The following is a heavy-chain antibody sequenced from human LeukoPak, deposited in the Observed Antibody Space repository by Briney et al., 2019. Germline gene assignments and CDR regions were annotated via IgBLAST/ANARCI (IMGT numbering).Heavy chain of an antibody. CDR1: GYRFTSYW. D-gene: IGHD2-2*01. CDR2: IYPGDSDT. J-gene: IGHJ4*02. V-gene: IGHV5-51*01. Sequence: PGESLKISFKGSGYRFTSYWIGWVRPMPGKGLEWMGIIYPGDSDTRYSPSFQGQVTISADKSISTASLQWSSLKASDTAMYYCARHDIVVVPAARYTDTQIDYWGQGTLVTVSS. CDR3: ARHDIVVVPAARYTDTQIDY.